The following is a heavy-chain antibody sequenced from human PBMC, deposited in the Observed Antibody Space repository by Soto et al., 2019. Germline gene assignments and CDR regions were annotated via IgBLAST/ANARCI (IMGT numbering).Heavy chain of an antibody. CDR2: ISGSGGST. Sequence: EVQVLESGGGLVQPGGSLRLSCAASGFTFSRYAMSWVRQAPGKGLEWVSGISGSGGSTYYADSVKGRFTFSRDNSKNTLYLQMNNLRVEDTAVYYCAKFARATTQGSPPYYFDYWGQGTPVTVSS. CDR3: AKFARATTQGSPPYYFDY. V-gene: IGHV3-23*01. CDR1: GFTFSRYA. J-gene: IGHJ4*02. D-gene: IGHD1-1*01.